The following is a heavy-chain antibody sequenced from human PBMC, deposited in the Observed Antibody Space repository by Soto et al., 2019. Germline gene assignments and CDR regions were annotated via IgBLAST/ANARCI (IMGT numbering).Heavy chain of an antibody. D-gene: IGHD2-15*01. J-gene: IGHJ6*02. CDR1: GGTFSSYG. Sequence: QVQLVQSGAEVKKPGSSVKVSCQASGGTFSSYGISWVRQAPGQGLEWMGGISPIFGTANYGQKFQGRVTITGDESTSTAYMELRRLRSEDTAVYYCASVLLGYCSGGSCYPNYCYGMDVWGQGTTVTVSS. CDR2: ISPIFGTA. CDR3: ASVLLGYCSGGSCYPNYCYGMDV. V-gene: IGHV1-69*01.